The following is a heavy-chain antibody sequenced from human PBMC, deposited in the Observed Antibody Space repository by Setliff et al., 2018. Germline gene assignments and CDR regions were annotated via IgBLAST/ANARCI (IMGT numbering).Heavy chain of an antibody. J-gene: IGHJ4*02. CDR2: ILFDGSRN. CDR3: AKDNGKGHLYLLEGYFDY. D-gene: IGHD2-15*01. CDR1: GFNFSGYG. Sequence: PGGSLRLSCAASGFNFSGYGMHWVRQAPGKGLEWVAVILFDGSRNYYADSVKGRFTISRDNARNTLYLQMNSLRAEDTAVYYCAKDNGKGHLYLLEGYFDYWGQGALVTVSS. V-gene: IGHV3-30*02.